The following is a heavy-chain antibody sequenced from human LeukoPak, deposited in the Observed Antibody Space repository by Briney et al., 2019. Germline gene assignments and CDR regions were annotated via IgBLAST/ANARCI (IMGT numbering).Heavy chain of an antibody. CDR3: ARGYSSGWFSFDY. CDR1: GFTFSSYS. V-gene: IGHV3-30*03. Sequence: GGSLRLSCAASGFTFSSYSMNWVRQAPGKGPEWVAVISYDGSNKYYADSVKGRFTISRDNSKNTLYLQMNSLRAEDTAVYYCARGYSSGWFSFDYWGQGTLVTVSS. CDR2: ISYDGSNK. J-gene: IGHJ4*02. D-gene: IGHD6-19*01.